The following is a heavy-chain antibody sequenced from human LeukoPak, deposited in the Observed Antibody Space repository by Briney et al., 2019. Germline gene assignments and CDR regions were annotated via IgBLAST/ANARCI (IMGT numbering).Heavy chain of an antibody. D-gene: IGHD4-17*01. CDR2: IDTSGST. J-gene: IGHJ4*02. Sequence: SETLSLTCTVSGGSISSDSYYWTWIRQPAGKGLEWIGRIDTSGSTNYNPSLKSRLTISLDTSKNQFSLKLNSVTTADTAVYYCARSNGDYTILGYWGQGTLVTVSS. V-gene: IGHV4-61*02. CDR3: ARSNGDYTILGY. CDR1: GGSISSDSYY.